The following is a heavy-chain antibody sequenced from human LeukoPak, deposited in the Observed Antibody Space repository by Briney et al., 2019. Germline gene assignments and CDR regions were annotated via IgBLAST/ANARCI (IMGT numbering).Heavy chain of an antibody. CDR1: GYTFISYS. CDR2: IYPDDSDT. J-gene: IGHJ4*02. D-gene: IGHD2-21*01. V-gene: IGHV5-51*01. CDR3: ARTTGKYSPFDF. Sequence: PGESLKISCKGSGYTFISYSIGWVRQMPGKGLEWMGIIYPDDSDTKYSPSFQGQVTISADKSISTAYLQWSSLKASDTAIYYCARTTGKYSPFDFWGQGTLVTVSS.